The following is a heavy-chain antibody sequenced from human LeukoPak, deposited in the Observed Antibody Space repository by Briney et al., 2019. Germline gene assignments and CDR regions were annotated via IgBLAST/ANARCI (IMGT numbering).Heavy chain of an antibody. CDR3: ARLGYYDSSGYYFDY. D-gene: IGHD3-22*01. Sequence: SETLSHTCTVPGGSISSSYWSCMRHPAGTGLEWIGRIYTSGSTNYNPSLKSRVTMSVDTSKNQFSLKLSSVTAADTAVYYCARLGYYDSSGYYFDYWGQGTLVTVSS. CDR2: IYTSGST. V-gene: IGHV4-4*07. J-gene: IGHJ4*02. CDR1: GGSISSSY.